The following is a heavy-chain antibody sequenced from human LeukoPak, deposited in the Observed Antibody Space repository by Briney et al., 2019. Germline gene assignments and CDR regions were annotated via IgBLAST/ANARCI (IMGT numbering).Heavy chain of an antibody. D-gene: IGHD1-1*01. CDR2: MYHIEST. CDR1: GGSFSCYY. J-gene: IGHJ5*02. V-gene: IGHV4-34*01. Sequence: SETLSLTCPVYGGSFSCYYCSWLRQPPGKGLEWVGYMYHIESTYYNPSLTSRGPISVDRSKIQFYLKLSSVTAAAPAVYYCARGRTTTGTTLYPNNWFDPWGQGTPVTVSS. CDR3: ARGRTTTGTTLYPNNWFDP.